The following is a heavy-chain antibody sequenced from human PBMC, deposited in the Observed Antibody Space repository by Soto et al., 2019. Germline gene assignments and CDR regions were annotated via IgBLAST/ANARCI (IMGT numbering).Heavy chain of an antibody. D-gene: IGHD2-21*02. V-gene: IGHV3-30*18. CDR3: ANWVVVTASHTAAEYFQH. CDR2: ISYDGSNK. Sequence: GGSLRLSCAASGFTFSSYGMHWVRQAPGKGLEWVAVISYDGSNKYYADSVKGRFTISRDNSKNTLYLQMNSLRAEDTAVYYCANWVVVTASHTAAEYFQHWGQGTLVTVSS. J-gene: IGHJ1*01. CDR1: GFTFSSYG.